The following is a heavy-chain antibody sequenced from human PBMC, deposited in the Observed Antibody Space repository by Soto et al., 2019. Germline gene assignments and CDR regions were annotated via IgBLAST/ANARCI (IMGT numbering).Heavy chain of an antibody. Sequence: QVQLVESGGGVVQPGRSLRLSCAASGFTFSSYAMHWVRQAPGKGLEWVAVISYDGSNKYYADSVKGRFTISRDNSKSTLYLQMNSLRAEDTAVYYCAREGVIAVAGGFDYWGQGTLVTVSS. J-gene: IGHJ4*02. V-gene: IGHV3-30-3*01. D-gene: IGHD6-19*01. CDR2: ISYDGSNK. CDR3: AREGVIAVAGGFDY. CDR1: GFTFSSYA.